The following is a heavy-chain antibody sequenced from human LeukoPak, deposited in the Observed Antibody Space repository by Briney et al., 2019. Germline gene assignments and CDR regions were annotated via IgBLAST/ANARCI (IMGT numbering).Heavy chain of an antibody. CDR2: IVVGSGNT. J-gene: IGHJ5*02. V-gene: IGHV1-58*02. D-gene: IGHD2-15*01. CDR1: GFTFTSSA. Sequence: GASVKVSCKASGFTFTSSAMQWVRQARGQRLEWIGWIVVGSGNTNYAQKFQERVTITRDMSTSTAYMELRSLRSDDTAVYYCARNPGYSSGWFDPWGQGTLVTVSS. CDR3: ARNPGYSSGWFDP.